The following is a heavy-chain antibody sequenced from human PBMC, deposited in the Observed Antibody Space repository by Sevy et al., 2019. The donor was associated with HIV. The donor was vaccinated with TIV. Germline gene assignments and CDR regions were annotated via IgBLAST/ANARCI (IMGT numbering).Heavy chain of an antibody. CDR3: ARDDGNYYFHY. CDR2: IKQDAGQK. D-gene: IGHD1-7*01. J-gene: IGHJ4*02. V-gene: IGHV3-7*01. CDR1: GFTFSKYW. Sequence: GGSLRLSCAASGFTFSKYWMGWVRQAPGKGLEWVANIKQDAGQKSYVYSVKGRFTMSGDNAKNSLYLQMNSMRAEDTAVYFCARDDGNYYFHYWGQGTLVTVSS.